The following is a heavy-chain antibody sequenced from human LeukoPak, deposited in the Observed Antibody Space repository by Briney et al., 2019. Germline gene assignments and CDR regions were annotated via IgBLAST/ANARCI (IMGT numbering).Heavy chain of an antibody. V-gene: IGHV3-33*01. Sequence: GRSLRLSCAASGFTFSSYGMHWVRQAPGKGLEWVAVIWYDGSNKYYADSAKGRFTISRDNSKNTLYLQMNSLRAEDTAVYYCARDRSRAYFDYWGQGTLVTVSS. CDR1: GFTFSSYG. D-gene: IGHD3-10*01. CDR3: ARDRSRAYFDY. CDR2: IWYDGSNK. J-gene: IGHJ4*02.